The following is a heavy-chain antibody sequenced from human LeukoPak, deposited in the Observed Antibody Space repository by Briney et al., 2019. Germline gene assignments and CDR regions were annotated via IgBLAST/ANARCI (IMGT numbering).Heavy chain of an antibody. CDR1: GYTFTGYY. CDR3: AREKAATVTTRGNYYGMDV. V-gene: IGHV1-2*02. Sequence: GASVTVSCTASGYTFTGYYMHWVRQAPGQGLEWMGWINPNSGGTNYAQKFQGRVTMTRDTSISTAYMELSRLRSDDTAVYYCAREKAATVTTRGNYYGMDVWGQGTTVTVSS. CDR2: INPNSGGT. D-gene: IGHD4-11*01. J-gene: IGHJ6*02.